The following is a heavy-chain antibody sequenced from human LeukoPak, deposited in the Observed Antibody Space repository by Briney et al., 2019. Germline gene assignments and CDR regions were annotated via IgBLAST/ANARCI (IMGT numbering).Heavy chain of an antibody. V-gene: IGHV3-23*01. D-gene: IGHD6-19*01. CDR3: AKGIYSSGWSYFDH. J-gene: IGHJ4*01. CDR2: LSGSGITT. CDR1: GFTFSSYA. Sequence: GGSLRLSCAASGFTFSSYARSWVRQAPGKGLEWVSTLSGSGITTYYADSVKGRFTISRDNSKNTLYLQMNSLRAEDTAVYYCAKGIYSSGWSYFDHWGHGTLVTVSS.